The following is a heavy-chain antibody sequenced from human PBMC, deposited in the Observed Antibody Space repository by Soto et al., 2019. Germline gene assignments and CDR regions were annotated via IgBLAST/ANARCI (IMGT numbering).Heavy chain of an antibody. V-gene: IGHV1-69*16. CDR1: GGTFSSYT. CDR2: MVPILRTT. J-gene: IGHJ4*01. D-gene: IGHD2-15*01. CDR3: ARPRYCSGGRCYNNLDY. Sequence: QVQLVQSGAEVKKPGSSVKVSCKASGGTFSSYTITWVRQAPGQGLEWMGGMVPILRTTTYAPTFQGRVTITADESTSTSYMELSNLRYGDTAVYYCARPRYCSGGRCYNNLDYWGXGTLVSVAS.